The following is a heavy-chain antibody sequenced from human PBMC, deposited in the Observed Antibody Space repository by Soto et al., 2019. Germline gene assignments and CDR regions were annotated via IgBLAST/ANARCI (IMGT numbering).Heavy chain of an antibody. Sequence: PGGSLRLSCAASGFNFSDYYMSWIRQAAGKGLAWVSYISSSGSTIYYADSVKGRFTISRDNAKNSLYLQMNSLRAEDTAVYYCARDMRSEYSYGRYSGLFDYWGQGTLVTVSS. V-gene: IGHV3-11*01. CDR1: GFNFSDYY. D-gene: IGHD5-18*01. CDR3: ARDMRSEYSYGRYSGLFDY. J-gene: IGHJ4*02. CDR2: ISSSGSTI.